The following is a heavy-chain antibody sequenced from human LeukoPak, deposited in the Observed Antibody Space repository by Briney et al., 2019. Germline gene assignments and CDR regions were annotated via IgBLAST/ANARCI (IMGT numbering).Heavy chain of an antibody. CDR3: TTSYSSSWDFDY. D-gene: IGHD6-13*01. V-gene: IGHV3-15*01. CDR1: GFTFSSYA. CDR2: IKSKTDGGTT. J-gene: IGHJ4*02. Sequence: GGSLRLSCAASGFTFSSYAMSWVRQAPGKGLEWVGRIKSKTDGGTTDYAAPVKGRFTISRDDSKNTLYLQMNSLKTEDTAVYYCTTSYSSSWDFDYWGQGTLVTVSS.